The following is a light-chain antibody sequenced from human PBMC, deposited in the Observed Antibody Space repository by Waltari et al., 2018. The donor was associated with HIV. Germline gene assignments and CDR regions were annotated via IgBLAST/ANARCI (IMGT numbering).Light chain of an antibody. V-gene: IGKV1-12*01. CDR3: QQANDLPHT. CDR1: QSVGTS. Sequence: DTQMTQSPSSVSASVGDRVTITCRASQSVGTSVAWYQQKPDRTPKLLIFEASRLQNGVPSRFGGSGSGTKFTLANTSWQPQDLETSCSQQANDLPHTFV. CDR2: EAS. J-gene: IGKJ2*01.